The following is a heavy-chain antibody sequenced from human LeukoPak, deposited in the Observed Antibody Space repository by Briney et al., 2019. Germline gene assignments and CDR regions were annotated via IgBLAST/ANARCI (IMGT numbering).Heavy chain of an antibody. J-gene: IGHJ4*02. CDR2: IRQDGTEK. CDR1: GFTFTKYW. D-gene: IGHD6-19*01. V-gene: IGHV3-7*04. CDR3: ARDGHSSGSFDY. Sequence: TGGSLRLSCAASGFTFTKYWMTWVRQAPGKGLECLANIRQDGTEKYYVDSVKGRFTISRDNAKNSLYLQMNSLGGEDTAVYYCARDGHSSGSFDYWGQGTLVTVSS.